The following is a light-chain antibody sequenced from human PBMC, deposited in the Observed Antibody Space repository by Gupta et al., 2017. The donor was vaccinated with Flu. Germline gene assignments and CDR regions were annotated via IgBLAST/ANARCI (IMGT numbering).Light chain of an antibody. V-gene: IGKV3-11*01. J-gene: IGKJ1*01. CDR2: DAS. CDR3: KNRSGRT. Sequence: EILLTQSPATLSLSPGETATLSCRASQSVRNYLAWYQQQSGQPPRLLIYDASKRATGVPARFGGSGSVTDFTLTISRLEPADFSVHYCKNRSGRTFGQGTKVEI. CDR1: QSVRNY.